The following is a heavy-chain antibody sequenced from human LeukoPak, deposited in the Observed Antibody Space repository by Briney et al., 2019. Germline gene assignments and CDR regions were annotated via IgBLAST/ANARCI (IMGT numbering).Heavy chain of an antibody. D-gene: IGHD3-10*01. CDR1: GFTFSGYG. J-gene: IGHJ5*02. CDR2: IRYDGSNK. CDR3: AKDLMRDQWFGES. V-gene: IGHV3-30*02. Sequence: PGGSLRLSCGASGFTFSGYGMRWVGQAPGKGVEGVAFIRYDGSNKYYADSVKGRFTISRDNSRNTVYLQMNSLRDEDTAVYYCAKDLMRDQWFGESWGLGTLVTVSS.